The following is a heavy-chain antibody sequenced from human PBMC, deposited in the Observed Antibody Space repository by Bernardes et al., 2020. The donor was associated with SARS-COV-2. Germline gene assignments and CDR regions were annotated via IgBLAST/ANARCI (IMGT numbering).Heavy chain of an antibody. CDR2: INEHGNII. J-gene: IGHJ4*02. Sequence: GGSLRLSCAASGFIVSAYWMHWVRQVPGEGLVWVSRINEHGNIINYADSVRGRFTISRDIAKNTLYLQMNSLRAEDTAVYYCARDFGGNSDYWGQGTLVTVSS. V-gene: IGHV3-74*01. D-gene: IGHD2-15*01. CDR3: ARDFGGNSDY. CDR1: GFIVSAYW.